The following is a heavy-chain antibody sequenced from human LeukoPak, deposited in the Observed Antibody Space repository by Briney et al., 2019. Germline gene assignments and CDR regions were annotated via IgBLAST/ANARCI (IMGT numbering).Heavy chain of an antibody. V-gene: IGHV3-21*01. J-gene: IGHJ6*02. Sequence: GGSLRLSCAASGFTFSSYSMNWVRQARGKGLEWVSSISCSSSYIYYADSVKGRFTISRDNDKNLLYLQMNRLRAEDTAVYYCARDLRTGRAYYYYYGMDVWGQGTTVSVSS. CDR3: ARDLRTGRAYYYYYGMDV. D-gene: IGHD3-16*01. CDR1: GFTFSSYS. CDR2: ISCSSSYI.